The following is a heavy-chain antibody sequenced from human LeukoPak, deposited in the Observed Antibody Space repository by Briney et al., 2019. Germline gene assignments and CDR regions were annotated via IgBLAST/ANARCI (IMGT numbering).Heavy chain of an antibody. J-gene: IGHJ5*02. CDR3: AMTTVTNWFDP. CDR1: GGTFSSYA. D-gene: IGHD4-17*01. Sequence: ASVKVSCKASGGTFSSYAISWVRQTPGQGLEWMGGIIPIFGTANYAQKFQGRVTITTDESTSTAYMGLSSLRSEDTAVYYCAMTTVTNWFDPWGQGTLVTVSS. V-gene: IGHV1-69*05. CDR2: IIPIFGTA.